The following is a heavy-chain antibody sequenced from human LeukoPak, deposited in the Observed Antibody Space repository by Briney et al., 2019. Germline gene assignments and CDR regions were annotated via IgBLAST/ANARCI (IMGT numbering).Heavy chain of an antibody. Sequence: ASVKVSCKASGYTFTSYGISWVRQAPGQGLEWMGWINPNSGGTNYAQKFQGRVTMTRDTSISTAYMELSRLRSDDTAVYYCARGSGLRSYGRPEYYFDYWGQGTLVAVSS. CDR2: INPNSGGT. V-gene: IGHV1-2*02. CDR1: GYTFTSYG. J-gene: IGHJ4*02. CDR3: ARGSGLRSYGRPEYYFDY. D-gene: IGHD3-16*01.